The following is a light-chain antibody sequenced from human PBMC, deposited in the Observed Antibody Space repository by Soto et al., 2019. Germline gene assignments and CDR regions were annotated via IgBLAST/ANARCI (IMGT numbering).Light chain of an antibody. V-gene: IGKV1-5*03. CDR2: KAS. Sequence: DIQMTQSPSTLSASVGDRVTINCRASQSISSWLAWYQQKPGKAPNLLIYKASTLESGVPSRFSGSGSGTEFTLTINSLQPDDFATYYCQQYNSYPYTFGQGTKLEIK. J-gene: IGKJ2*01. CDR3: QQYNSYPYT. CDR1: QSISSW.